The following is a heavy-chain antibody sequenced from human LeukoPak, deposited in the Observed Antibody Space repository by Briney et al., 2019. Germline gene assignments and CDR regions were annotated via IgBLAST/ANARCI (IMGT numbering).Heavy chain of an antibody. J-gene: IGHJ4*02. D-gene: IGHD6-13*01. Sequence: PSETLSLTCAVYGGSFSGYYWSWIRQPPGKGLEWVSAISGSGGSTYYADSVKGRFTISRDNSKNTLYLQMNSLRAEDTAVYYCAGGYSSSPYYFDYWGQGTLVTVSS. CDR1: GGSFSGYY. CDR2: ISGSGGST. V-gene: IGHV3-23*01. CDR3: AGGYSSSPYYFDY.